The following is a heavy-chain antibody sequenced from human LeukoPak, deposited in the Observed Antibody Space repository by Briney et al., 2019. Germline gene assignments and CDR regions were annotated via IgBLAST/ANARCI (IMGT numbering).Heavy chain of an antibody. CDR3: ARGSQQGAAANYYGMDV. CDR1: GFTLSSYW. CDR2: INSDGSST. J-gene: IGHJ6*02. D-gene: IGHD2-2*01. Sequence: GRSLRLSCAASGFTLSSYWMHWVRQAPGKGLVWVSRINSDGSSTTYADSVKGRFTISRDNAKNTLYLQMNSLRAEDTAVYHCARGSQQGAAANYYGMDVWGQGTTVTVSS. V-gene: IGHV3-74*01.